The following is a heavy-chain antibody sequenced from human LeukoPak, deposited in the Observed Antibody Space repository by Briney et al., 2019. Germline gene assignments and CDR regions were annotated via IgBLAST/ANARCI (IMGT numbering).Heavy chain of an antibody. Sequence: GGSLRLSCAASGFTFSTYAMNWVRQAPGKGLEWVSTIINSGGSAYYADSVKGRFTISRDNSKNTLYLQMNSLRAEDTAVYYCAKDIYGDYGGLDYWGQGTLVTVSS. CDR3: AKDIYGDYGGLDY. CDR2: IINSGGSA. J-gene: IGHJ4*02. V-gene: IGHV3-23*01. D-gene: IGHD4-17*01. CDR1: GFTFSTYA.